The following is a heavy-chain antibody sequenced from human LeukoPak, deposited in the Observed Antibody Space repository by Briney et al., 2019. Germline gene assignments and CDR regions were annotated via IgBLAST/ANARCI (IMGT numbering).Heavy chain of an antibody. V-gene: IGHV3-23*01. D-gene: IGHD2-2*01. CDR2: SGSGVST. CDR3: ARESGGDPALDY. J-gene: IGHJ4*02. CDR1: GFTFSSYA. Sequence: GGSLRLSCAASGFTFSSYALSWVRQAPGKGLEWVSASGSGVSTFYADSVKGRFTISRDNSKNTLYLQMNSLRAEDTAVYYCARESGGDPALDYWGQGTLVTVSS.